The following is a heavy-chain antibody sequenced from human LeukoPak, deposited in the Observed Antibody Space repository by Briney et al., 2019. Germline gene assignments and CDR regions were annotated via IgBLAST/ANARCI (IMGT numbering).Heavy chain of an antibody. J-gene: IGHJ4*02. CDR2: IYHSGST. CDR3: ASYRGARLDY. V-gene: IGHV4-4*02. Sequence: SETLSLTCAVSGGSISSSNWWSWVRQPPGKGLEWIGEIYHSGSTNYNPSLKSRVTISVDTSKNQFSLKLSSVTAADTAVYYCASYRGARLDYWGQGTLVTVSS. D-gene: IGHD1-14*01. CDR1: GGSISSSNW.